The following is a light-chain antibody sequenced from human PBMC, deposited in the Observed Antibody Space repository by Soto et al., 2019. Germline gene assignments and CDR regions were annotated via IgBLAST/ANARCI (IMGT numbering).Light chain of an antibody. J-gene: IGKJ1*01. Sequence: DIQMTQSPSSLSASVGDRVTITCRASQSIRTYVNWYQQKPGKAPNLLIYGASSLRSGVPSRFSGSGSGTDFSLTISSLQPDDFAPYYCQQSFNTPRTFGQGTKVEIK. CDR2: GAS. V-gene: IGKV1-39*01. CDR3: QQSFNTPRT. CDR1: QSIRTY.